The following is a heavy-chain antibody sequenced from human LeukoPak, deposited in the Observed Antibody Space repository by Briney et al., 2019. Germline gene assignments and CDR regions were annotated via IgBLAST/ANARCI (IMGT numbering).Heavy chain of an antibody. CDR3: ARPKRIMYSSFPHY. D-gene: IGHD6-6*01. V-gene: IGHV3-11*01. CDR2: ISSSGSTI. J-gene: IGHJ4*02. CDR1: GFTFSDYY. Sequence: PGGSLRLSCAASGFTFSDYYMSWIGQAPGKGLEWVSYISSSGSTIYYADSVKGRFTISRDNAKNSLYLQMNSLRAEDTAVYYCARPKRIMYSSFPHYWGQGTLVTVSS.